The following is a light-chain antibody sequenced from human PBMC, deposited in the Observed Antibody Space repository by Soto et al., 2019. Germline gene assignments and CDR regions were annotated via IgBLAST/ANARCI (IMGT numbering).Light chain of an antibody. CDR2: DAS. J-gene: IGKJ1*01. CDR1: QSVSSN. CDR3: MQYNKWPLRT. V-gene: IGKV3-15*01. Sequence: IVLPQSTATLTVSPGESPTLCCRDSQSVSSNLAWYRQKPGQAPRLLIFDASARAPGTPARFSGSGSGTEFTLTINSLQSEDFGVYFCMQYNKWPLRTFGQGTKVDIK.